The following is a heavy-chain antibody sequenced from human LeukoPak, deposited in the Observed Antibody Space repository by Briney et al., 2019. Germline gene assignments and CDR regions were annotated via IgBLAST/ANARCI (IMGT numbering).Heavy chain of an antibody. CDR3: ARDTVGYSSGYGDY. V-gene: IGHV3-21*01. Sequence: GGSLRLSCVASGFTFSTYSMNWVRQAPGKGLECVSSISSSSSSIFYADSVKGRFTISRDNAKNSLYLQMNSLRAEDTAVYYCARDTVGYSSGYGDYWGQGTLVTVSS. CDR2: ISSSSSSI. CDR1: GFTFSTYS. D-gene: IGHD6-25*01. J-gene: IGHJ4*02.